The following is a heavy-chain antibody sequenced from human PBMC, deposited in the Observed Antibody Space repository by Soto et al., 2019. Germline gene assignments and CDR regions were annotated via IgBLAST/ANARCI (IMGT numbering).Heavy chain of an antibody. V-gene: IGHV1-69*01. Sequence: QAQVVQSGAEVRKPGSSVKLSCKASEGTFNSYAIAWVRLAPGQGLEWMGGIIPYYNTLNYAQKFQDRVTITADDSTNTVYMELSSLRSDDTAVYFWASGASRWYPYFFDSWAQGTLVTVSS. CDR2: IIPYYNTL. J-gene: IGHJ4*02. CDR1: EGTFNSYA. CDR3: ASGASRWYPYFFDS. D-gene: IGHD6-13*01.